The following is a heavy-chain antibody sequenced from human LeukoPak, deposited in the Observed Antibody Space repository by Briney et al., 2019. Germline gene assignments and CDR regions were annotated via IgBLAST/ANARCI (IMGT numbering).Heavy chain of an antibody. Sequence: GGSLRLSCAASGFTFRSYAMSWIRQAPGKGLEWVSYISSSGSTIYYADSVKGRFTISRDNAKNSLYLQMNSLRAEDTAVYYCARISTMVRGPTDYWGQGTLVTVSS. D-gene: IGHD3-10*01. J-gene: IGHJ4*02. V-gene: IGHV3-11*04. CDR1: GFTFRSYA. CDR3: ARISTMVRGPTDY. CDR2: ISSSGSTI.